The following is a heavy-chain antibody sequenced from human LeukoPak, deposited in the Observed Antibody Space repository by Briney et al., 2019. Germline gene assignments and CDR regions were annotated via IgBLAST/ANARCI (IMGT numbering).Heavy chain of an antibody. CDR1: GFTFSSYE. Sequence: GGSLRLSCAASGFTFSSYEMNWVRQAPGKGLEWVSYISTSGSTKYYADSVKGRFTISRDNAKNSLYLQMNSLRAEDTAVYYCARDRDPGYNDSSGYRRVNAFDIWGQGAMVTVSS. CDR3: ARDRDPGYNDSSGYRRVNAFDI. J-gene: IGHJ3*02. D-gene: IGHD3-22*01. V-gene: IGHV3-48*03. CDR2: ISTSGSTK.